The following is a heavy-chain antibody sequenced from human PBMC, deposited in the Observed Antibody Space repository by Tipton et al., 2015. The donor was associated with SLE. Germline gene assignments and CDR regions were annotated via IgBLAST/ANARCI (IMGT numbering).Heavy chain of an antibody. J-gene: IGHJ6*03. CDR3: ARDEYASGWDDYYYYMDV. D-gene: IGHD6-19*01. CDR2: VHYSEST. Sequence: TLSLTCTVSGGSIRSSNYYWDWISQPPGKGLEWSGSVHYSESTYLNPSLKSRVAISVETSKNQFSLKLSSVTAADTAVYYCARDEYASGWDDYYYYMDVWGKGTTVTVSS. CDR1: GGSIRSSNYY. V-gene: IGHV4-39*07.